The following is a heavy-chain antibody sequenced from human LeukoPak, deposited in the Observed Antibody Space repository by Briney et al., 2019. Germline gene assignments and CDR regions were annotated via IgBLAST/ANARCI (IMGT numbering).Heavy chain of an antibody. V-gene: IGHV3-21*01. J-gene: IGHJ4*02. CDR2: LSSSDNSM. CDR3: ARGDRRDY. D-gene: IGHD3-22*01. CDR1: GFTFSTYT. Sequence: GGSLRLSCAASGFTFSTYTMNWVRQAPGKGLEWVSSLSSSDNSMFYAESVKGRFTISRDNAKNSLYLQMNSLRAEDTAVYYCARGDRRDYWGQGTLVTVSS.